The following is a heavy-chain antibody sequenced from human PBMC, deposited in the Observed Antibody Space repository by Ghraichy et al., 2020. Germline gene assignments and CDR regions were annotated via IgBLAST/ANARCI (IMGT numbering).Heavy chain of an antibody. D-gene: IGHD3-22*01. J-gene: IGHJ6*03. V-gene: IGHV4-30-2*01. CDR2: IYHSGST. Sequence: SETLSLTCAVSGGSISSGGYSWSWIRQPPGKGLEWIGYIYHSGSTYYNPSLKSRVTISVDRSKNQFSLKLSSVTAADTAVYYCARELGSGYPYYYYYMDVWGKGTTVTVSS. CDR3: ARELGSGYPYYYYYMDV. CDR1: GGSISSGGYS.